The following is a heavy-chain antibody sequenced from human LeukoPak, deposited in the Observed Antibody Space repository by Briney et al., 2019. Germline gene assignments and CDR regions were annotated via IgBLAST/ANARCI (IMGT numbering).Heavy chain of an antibody. J-gene: IGHJ6*03. D-gene: IGHD2-15*01. Sequence: SETLSLTCTVSGGSISSYYWSWIRQPPGKGLEWIGYIFYSGSTNYNPSLKSRVTISVDTSKNQFSLKLSSVTAADTAVYYCATGYCSGGSCYSYYYYYYMDVWGKGTTVTVSS. CDR3: ATGYCSGGSCYSYYYYYYMDV. V-gene: IGHV4-59*01. CDR1: GGSISSYY. CDR2: IFYSGST.